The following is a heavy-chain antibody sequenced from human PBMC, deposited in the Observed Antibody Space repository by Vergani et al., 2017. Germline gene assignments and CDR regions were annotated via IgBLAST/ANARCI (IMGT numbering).Heavy chain of an antibody. J-gene: IGHJ3*01. Sequence: QVQLQESGPGLVKPSQTLSLICTVSGAPINNDFYYWHWIRQPAGKGLEWIGRIYVSGITDYNFSLQSRVSMSVDTSKNQFSLTLTSVTAADTAVYYCARDNKQLRPRAFDLWGQGKMVTVSS. D-gene: IGHD4-23*01. CDR1: GAPINNDFYY. CDR2: IYVSGIT. CDR3: ARDNKQLRPRAFDL. V-gene: IGHV4-61*02.